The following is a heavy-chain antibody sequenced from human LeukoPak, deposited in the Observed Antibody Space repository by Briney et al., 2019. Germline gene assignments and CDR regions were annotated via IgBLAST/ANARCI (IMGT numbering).Heavy chain of an antibody. CDR2: IYHSGST. Sequence: PSETLSLTCAVSGGSISSTNWWSWVRQPPGKGLEWIGEIYHSGSTNYNPSLKSRVTISVDKSKNQFSLKLTSVTAADTAVYYCARETMVRGVIDWFDPWGQGTLVTVSS. D-gene: IGHD3-10*01. CDR1: GGSISSTNW. CDR3: ARETMVRGVIDWFDP. V-gene: IGHV4-4*02. J-gene: IGHJ5*02.